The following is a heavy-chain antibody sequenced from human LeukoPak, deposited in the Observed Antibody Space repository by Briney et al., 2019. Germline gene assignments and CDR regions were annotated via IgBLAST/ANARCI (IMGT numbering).Heavy chain of an antibody. CDR2: IYTSGST. CDR1: GGSISSGSYY. CDR3: AREAIRVWFGELFYDRIDY. D-gene: IGHD3-10*01. V-gene: IGHV4-61*02. J-gene: IGHJ4*02. Sequence: PSETLSLTCTVSGGSISSGSYYWSWIRQPAGKGLEWIGRIYTSGSTNYNPSLKSRVTISVDTSKNQFSLKLSSVTAADTAVYYCAREAIRVWFGELFYDRIDYWGQGTLVTVSS.